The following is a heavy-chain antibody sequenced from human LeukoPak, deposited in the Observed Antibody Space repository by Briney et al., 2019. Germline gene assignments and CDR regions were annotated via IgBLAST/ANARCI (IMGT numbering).Heavy chain of an antibody. J-gene: IGHJ4*02. V-gene: IGHV4-39*01. Sequence: PSETLSLTCTVSGGSISSSSYYWGWIRQPPGKGLEWIGTIYYSGNTYYNPSLKSRVTISVDTSKNQFSLKLSSVTAADTAVYYCARHVPGTTPGFDYWGQGTLVTVSS. CDR1: GGSISSSSYY. CDR3: ARHVPGTTPGFDY. D-gene: IGHD1-7*01. CDR2: IYYSGNT.